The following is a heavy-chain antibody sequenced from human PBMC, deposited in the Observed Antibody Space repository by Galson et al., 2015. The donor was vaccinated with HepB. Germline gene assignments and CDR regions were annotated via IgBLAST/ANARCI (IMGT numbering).Heavy chain of an antibody. J-gene: IGHJ4*02. CDR3: TRQLPYYYDSSGLDY. D-gene: IGHD3-22*01. CDR1: GFTFSSSW. CDR2: INSDGSNT. Sequence: SLRLSCAASGFTFSSSWMHWARQDPGKGLVWVSGINSDGSNTKYADSVKGRFTISRDNSKNTLYLQMNSLKTEDTAVYYCTRQLPYYYDSSGLDYWGQGTLVTVSS. V-gene: IGHV3-74*01.